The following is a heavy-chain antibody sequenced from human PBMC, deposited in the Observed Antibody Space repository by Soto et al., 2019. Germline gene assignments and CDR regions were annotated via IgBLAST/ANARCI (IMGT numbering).Heavy chain of an antibody. CDR1: GFTFNTYA. V-gene: IGHV3-30-3*01. J-gene: IGHJ4*02. D-gene: IGHD3-22*01. Sequence: QVQLVESGGDVDQPGRSLRLSCAASGFTFNTYAMHWVRQAPGKGLEWVALISYDGSNKYYADSVKGRFTISRDNSKNTLYLQMNSLRADDTAIYYCARDRSMIVVVPGYWGQGTLVTVSS. CDR3: ARDRSMIVVVPGY. CDR2: ISYDGSNK.